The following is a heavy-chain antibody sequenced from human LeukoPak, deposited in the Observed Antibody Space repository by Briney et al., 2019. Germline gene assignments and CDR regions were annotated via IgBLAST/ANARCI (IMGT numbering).Heavy chain of an antibody. V-gene: IGHV5-10-1*01. D-gene: IGHD2-2*01. J-gene: IGHJ4*02. CDR3: ARSHCKSASCYTNYFDY. CDR2: IDPSDSYT. Sequence: GESLKISCKGSGYNFTSYWIGWVRQMPGKGLEWMGRIDPSDSYTKYSPSFQGHVTISADKSISTAYLQWSSLKASDTAIYYCARSHCKSASCYTNYFDYWGQGTLVTVSS. CDR1: GYNFTSYW.